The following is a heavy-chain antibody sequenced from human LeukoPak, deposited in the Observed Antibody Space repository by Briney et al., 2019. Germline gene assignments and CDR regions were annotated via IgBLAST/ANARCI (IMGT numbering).Heavy chain of an antibody. D-gene: IGHD5-12*01. CDR3: AKANSGYDYYFDY. CDR1: GFTFSSYG. Sequence: PSGGSLRLSCAASGFTFSSYGMHWVRQAPGKGLEWVAFIRYDGSNKYYADSVKGRFTISRDNSKNSLYLQMNSLRTEDTALYYCAKANSGYDYYFDYWGQGTLVTVSS. J-gene: IGHJ4*02. V-gene: IGHV3-30*02. CDR2: IRYDGSNK.